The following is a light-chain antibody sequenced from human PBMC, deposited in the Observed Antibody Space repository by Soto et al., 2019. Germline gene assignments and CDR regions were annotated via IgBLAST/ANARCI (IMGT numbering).Light chain of an antibody. Sequence: QSVLTQPPSASGTPGQRVTISCSGSNSNIGSNTVNWYLQLPGTAPKLLIYYDNLRPSGVPDRISGSKSGTSASLAISGLQSDDEADYYCAAWDDSLNGRVFGTGTKVTVL. CDR1: NSNIGSNT. V-gene: IGLV1-44*01. CDR2: YDN. CDR3: AAWDDSLNGRV. J-gene: IGLJ1*01.